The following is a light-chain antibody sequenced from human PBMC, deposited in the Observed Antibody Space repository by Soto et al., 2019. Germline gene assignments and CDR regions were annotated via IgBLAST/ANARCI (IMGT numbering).Light chain of an antibody. CDR3: QQAFSAEWT. V-gene: IGKV1-5*01. J-gene: IGKJ1*01. CDR2: DAS. Sequence: DIQVTQSPSSLSASVGDRVNITCRASQSISTWLAWYQQQPGRAPRLLIYDASTLQSGVPSTFSGSGSGTEFTLTISSLQPEDVATYFCQQAFSAEWTFGQGTTGDIK. CDR1: QSISTW.